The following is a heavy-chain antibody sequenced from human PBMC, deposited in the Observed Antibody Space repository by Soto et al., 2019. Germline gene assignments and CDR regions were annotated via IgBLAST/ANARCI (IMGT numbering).Heavy chain of an antibody. Sequence: PGGSLRLSCAASGFTFRSYGMHWVRQAPGKGLEWVAVISYDGSNKYYADSVKGRFTISRDNSKNTLYLQMNSLRAEDTAVYYCAKDHRKLTVTAYYFDYWGQGTLVTVSS. CDR1: GFTFRSYG. CDR3: AKDHRKLTVTAYYFDY. J-gene: IGHJ4*02. V-gene: IGHV3-30*18. D-gene: IGHD4-17*01. CDR2: ISYDGSNK.